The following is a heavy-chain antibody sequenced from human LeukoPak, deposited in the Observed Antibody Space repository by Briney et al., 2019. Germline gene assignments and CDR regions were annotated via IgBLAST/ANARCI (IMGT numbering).Heavy chain of an antibody. V-gene: IGHV4-4*07. D-gene: IGHD5-18*01. J-gene: IGHJ4*02. CDR2: IYTSGST. CDR1: GGSISSYY. Sequence: SETLFLTCTVSGGSISSYYWSWIRPPAGKGLEWIGRIYTSGSTNYNPSLKSRVTMSVDTSKNQFSLKLSSVTAADTAVYYCARSTYSYGSVDYWGQGTLVTVSS. CDR3: ARSTYSYGSVDY.